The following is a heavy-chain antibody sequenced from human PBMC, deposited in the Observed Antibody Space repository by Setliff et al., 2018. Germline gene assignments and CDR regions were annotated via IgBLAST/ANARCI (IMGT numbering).Heavy chain of an antibody. Sequence: SETLSLTCTVSGGSISSSSYYWGWIRQPPGKGLEWIGSIYYSGSTYYNPSLKSRVTISVDTSKNQFSLRLSSVTAASVKDRFIISRDDSKNSLYLQMYSLKSDDTAVYYCVRAVVIRGSKPLDSWGQGTLVTVSS. V-gene: IGHV4-39*01. CDR3: ISRDDSKNSLYLQMYSLKSDDTAVYYCVRAVVIRGSKPLDS. CDR1: GGSISSSSYY. CDR2: IYYSGST. J-gene: IGHJ4*02. D-gene: IGHD3-10*01.